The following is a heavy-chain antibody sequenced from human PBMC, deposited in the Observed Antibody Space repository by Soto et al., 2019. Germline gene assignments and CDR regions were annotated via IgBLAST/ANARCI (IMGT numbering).Heavy chain of an antibody. V-gene: IGHV3-23*01. D-gene: IGHD3-22*01. CDR1: GFTFSNYA. J-gene: IGHJ4*02. CDR3: AKRGGYDSSGYHYGWDS. CDR2: MSGSTGTT. Sequence: EVQLLESGGGLVQPGGSLRLSCTASGFTFSNYAMSWVRQAPGKGLEWVSTMSGSTGTTNYADSVKGRFIISRDDSKSTLYLQMKSLRAEDTAVYFCAKRGGYDSSGYHYGWDSWGQGTLVTVSS.